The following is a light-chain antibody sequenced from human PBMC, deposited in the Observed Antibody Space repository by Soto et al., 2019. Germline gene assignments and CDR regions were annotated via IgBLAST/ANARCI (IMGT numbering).Light chain of an antibody. Sequence: DIQMTQSPSTLSSSLGDRVTITCRASQSISTWLAWYQQKPGKAPKLLIYDASSLESGVPSRFSGSVSGTEGTLTISSLKKEDGARYYCQQYNSYSEAFGQGTKVDIK. J-gene: IGKJ1*01. V-gene: IGKV1-5*01. CDR3: QQYNSYSEA. CDR1: QSISTW. CDR2: DAS.